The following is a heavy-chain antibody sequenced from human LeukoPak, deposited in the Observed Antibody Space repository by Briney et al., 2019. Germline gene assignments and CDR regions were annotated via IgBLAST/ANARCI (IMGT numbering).Heavy chain of an antibody. CDR1: EFTFSSNA. J-gene: IGHJ4*02. Sequence: GGSLRLSCAASEFTFSSNAMSWVRQAPGKGLEWVSAISGSDARTYYADSVKGRFTISRDNSKNTLYLQMSSLRAEDTAVYYCAKPLSGWYSFDYWGPGTLVTVSS. V-gene: IGHV3-23*01. CDR3: AKPLSGWYSFDY. D-gene: IGHD6-19*01. CDR2: ISGSDART.